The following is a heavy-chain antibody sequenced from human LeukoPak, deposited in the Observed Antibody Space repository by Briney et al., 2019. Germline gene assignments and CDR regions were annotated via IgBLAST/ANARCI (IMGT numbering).Heavy chain of an antibody. CDR3: AKGGSFQHYFDY. CDR2: ISGDGHST. D-gene: IGHD1-26*01. J-gene: IGHJ4*02. CDR1: GFTFHDYA. Sequence: PGGSPRLSCAASGFTFHDYAIHWVRQGPGKALEWVSLISGDGHSTYFADSVKGRFTISRDNRINSLYLQMNSLRTEDTALYYCAKGGSFQHYFDYWGEGTLVTVSS. V-gene: IGHV3-43*02.